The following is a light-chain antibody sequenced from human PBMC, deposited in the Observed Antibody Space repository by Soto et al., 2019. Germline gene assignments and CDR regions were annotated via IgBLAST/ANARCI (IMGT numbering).Light chain of an antibody. CDR1: TSNIGSHS. V-gene: IGLV1-44*01. Sequence: QSVLTQPPSASGAPGQTVTISCSGTTSNIGSHSVNWYRQLPGTAPKVVMFSNDERPSGVPDRFSGSKLGTSASLTITGLQSEDEADYYCTAWDTSLTGHLVFGGGTKLTVL. J-gene: IGLJ2*01. CDR2: SND. CDR3: TAWDTSLTGHLV.